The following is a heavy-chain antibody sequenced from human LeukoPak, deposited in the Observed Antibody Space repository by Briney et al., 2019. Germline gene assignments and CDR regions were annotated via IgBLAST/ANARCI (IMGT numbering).Heavy chain of an antibody. D-gene: IGHD1-26*01. V-gene: IGHV4-59*01. CDR2: IYYSGST. CDR3: ARGRVGATPFDY. J-gene: IGHJ4*02. Sequence: NSSETLSLTCTVSGGSMSSNYWSWIRQPPGKGLEWIGYIYYSGSTNYNPSLKSRVTISVDTSKNQFSLKLSSVTAADTAVYYCARGRVGATPFDYWGQGTLVTVSS. CDR1: GGSMSSNY.